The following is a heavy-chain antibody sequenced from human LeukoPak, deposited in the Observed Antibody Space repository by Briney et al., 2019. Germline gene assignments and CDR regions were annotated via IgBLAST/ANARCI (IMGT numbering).Heavy chain of an antibody. CDR1: GFTFSSYA. CDR2: ISYDGSNK. CDR3: AKCEGYKVRAADY. V-gene: IGHV3-30-3*01. J-gene: IGHJ4*02. Sequence: PGGSLRLSCAASGFTFSSYAMHWVRQAPGKGLEWVAVISYDGSNKYYADSVKGRFTISRDNSKNTLYLQMNSLRAEDTAVYYCAKCEGYKVRAADYWGQGTLVTVSS. D-gene: IGHD5-24*01.